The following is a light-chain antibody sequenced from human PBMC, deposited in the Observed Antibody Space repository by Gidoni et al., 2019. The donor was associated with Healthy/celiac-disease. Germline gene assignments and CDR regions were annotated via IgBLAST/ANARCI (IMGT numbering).Light chain of an antibody. J-gene: IGKJ2*01. CDR1: QSVSRNY. Sequence: DIVLTQSPGTLSLSPGERATLSCKASQSVSRNYLVWYQQTPGQAPRLLIFGASSRATGIPDRFSGRGSGTDFTLTISRLEPEDFAVYYCQQYGSSPYTFGQGTKLEIK. CDR3: QQYGSSPYT. V-gene: IGKV3-20*01. CDR2: GAS.